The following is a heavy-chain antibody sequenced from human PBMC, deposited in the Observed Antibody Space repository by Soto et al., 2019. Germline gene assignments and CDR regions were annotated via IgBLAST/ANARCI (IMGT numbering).Heavy chain of an antibody. D-gene: IGHD3-22*01. CDR3: AKGMYYYDSSGYRLFDY. J-gene: IGHJ4*02. CDR1: GFTFRNYA. CDR2: ISVSGGST. Sequence: GGSLRLSCAASGFTFRNYAMNWVRQAPGKGLEWVSGISVSGGSTYYADSVKGRFTVSRDNSKNTVFLQMKSLRAEDTAVYFCAKGMYYYDSSGYRLFDYWGQGTLVTVYS. V-gene: IGHV3-23*01.